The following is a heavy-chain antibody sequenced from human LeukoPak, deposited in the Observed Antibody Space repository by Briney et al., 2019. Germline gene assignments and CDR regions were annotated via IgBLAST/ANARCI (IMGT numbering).Heavy chain of an antibody. CDR2: MNPNSGNT. J-gene: IGHJ4*02. CDR1: GYTFTSYD. D-gene: IGHD3-9*01. CDR3: ARSYYDILTGYYQLYYFDY. V-gene: IGHV1-8*01. Sequence: ASVKVSCKASGYTFTSYDINWVRQATGQGLEWMGWMNPNSGNTGYAQKFQGRVTMTKNTSISTAYMELSSLRSEDTAVYYCARSYYDILTGYYQLYYFDYWGQRTLVTVSS.